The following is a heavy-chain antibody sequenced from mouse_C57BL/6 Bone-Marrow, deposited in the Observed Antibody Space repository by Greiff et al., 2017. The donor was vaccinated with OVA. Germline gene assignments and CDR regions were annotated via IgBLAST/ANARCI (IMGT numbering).Heavy chain of an antibody. CDR2: ISSGGDYI. CDR3: TREGDGNYDDY. CDR1: GFTFSSYA. D-gene: IGHD2-1*01. J-gene: IGHJ2*01. Sequence: DVMLVESGEGLVKPGGSLKLSCAASGFTFSSYAMSWVRQTPEKRLEWVAYISSGGDYIYYADTVKGRFTISRDNARNTLYLQMSSLKSEDTAMYYCTREGDGNYDDYWGQGTTLTVSS. V-gene: IGHV5-9-1*02.